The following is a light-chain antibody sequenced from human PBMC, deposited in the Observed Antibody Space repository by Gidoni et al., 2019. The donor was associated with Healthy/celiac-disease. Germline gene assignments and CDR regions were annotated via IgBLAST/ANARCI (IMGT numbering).Light chain of an antibody. CDR1: QSVSSY. CDR3: QRRKT. Sequence: IVLTQSPATLSLSPGERATLSCRASQSVSSYLAWYQQKPGQAPRLLIYDASNRATGIPARFSGSGSGTDFTLTISSLEPEDFAVYYCQRRKTFGQGTKVEIK. J-gene: IGKJ1*01. V-gene: IGKV3-11*01. CDR2: DAS.